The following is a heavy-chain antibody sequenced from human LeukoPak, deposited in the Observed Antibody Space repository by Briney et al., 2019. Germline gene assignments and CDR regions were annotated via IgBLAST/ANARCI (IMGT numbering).Heavy chain of an antibody. CDR1: GFTFSSYA. D-gene: IGHD3-3*01. CDR3: AKHYDFWSCYLDY. V-gene: IGHV3-23*01. CDR2: LSGSGGTT. J-gene: IGHJ4*02. Sequence: GGSLRLSCAASGFTFSSYAMSWVRQAPGKGLEWVSALSGSGGTTYYADSVKGRFTISRDNSKNTLYLQMNSLRAEDTAVYYCAKHYDFWSCYLDYWGQGTLVTVSS.